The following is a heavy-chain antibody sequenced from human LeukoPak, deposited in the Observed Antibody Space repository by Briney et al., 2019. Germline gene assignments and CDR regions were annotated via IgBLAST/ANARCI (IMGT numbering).Heavy chain of an antibody. CDR3: AKVDREKQLGHDY. CDR1: GFTFSSYG. J-gene: IGHJ4*02. D-gene: IGHD6-6*01. CDR2: ISYDGSNK. V-gene: IGHV3-30*18. Sequence: GGSLRLSCAASGFTFSSYGMHWVRQAPGKGLEWVAVISYDGSNKYYADSVKGRFTISRDNSKNTLYLQMNSLRAEDTAVYYCAKVDREKQLGHDYWGQGTLVTVSS.